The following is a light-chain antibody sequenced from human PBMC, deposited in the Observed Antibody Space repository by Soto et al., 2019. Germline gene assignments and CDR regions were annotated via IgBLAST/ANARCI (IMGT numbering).Light chain of an antibody. CDR3: CSNAAGSTYV. Sequence: QSVLAQPASVSGSPGQSITISCTGTNSDVGSHNLVSWYQQFPGKAPKLIIFEASKRPSGVSNRFSGSKSGSTASLTISGLQAEDEADYYCCSNAAGSTYVFGSGTKVTVL. J-gene: IGLJ1*01. CDR2: EAS. V-gene: IGLV2-23*01. CDR1: NSDVGSHNL.